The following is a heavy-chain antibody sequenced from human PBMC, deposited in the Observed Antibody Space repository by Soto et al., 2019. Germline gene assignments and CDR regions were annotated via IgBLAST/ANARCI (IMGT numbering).Heavy chain of an antibody. CDR3: AKDFPSGSSRFDRFDP. CDR1: GFTFSLYG. CDR2: SSHDGSTK. J-gene: IGHJ5*02. Sequence: QVQLVESGGGVVQPGRSLRLSCAASGFTFSLYGIHWVRQAPGKGLEWLAVSSHDGSTKYYGDSVKCPFTVSRDNSQNSVYLQMNSLRGEYTAIYYCAKDFPSGSSRFDRFDPWGLGTSVIVS. D-gene: IGHD6-19*01. V-gene: IGHV3-30*18.